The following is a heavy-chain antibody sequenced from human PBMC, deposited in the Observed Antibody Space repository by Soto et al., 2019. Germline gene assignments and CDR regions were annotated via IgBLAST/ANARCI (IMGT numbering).Heavy chain of an antibody. J-gene: IGHJ4*02. CDR1: GYSFTSYW. V-gene: IGHV5-51*01. CDR2: IYPGDSDT. CDR3: ARRAYYYDSSGYPDY. D-gene: IGHD3-22*01. Sequence: GESLKSSGNGSGYSFTSYWIGWVRQMPGKGLEWMGIIYPGDSDTRYSPSFQGQVTISADKSISTAYLQWSSLKASDTAMYYCARRAYYYDSSGYPDYWGQGTLVTVSS.